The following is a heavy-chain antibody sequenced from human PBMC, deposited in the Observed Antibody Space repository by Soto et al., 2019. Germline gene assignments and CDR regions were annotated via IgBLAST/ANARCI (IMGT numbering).Heavy chain of an antibody. D-gene: IGHD4-4*01. CDR2: IYHSGST. CDR1: GGSISSGGYS. CDR3: ARGMTTVTTLDY. J-gene: IGHJ4*02. Sequence: QLQLQESGSGLVKPSQTQSLTCAVSGGSISSGGYSWSWIRQPPGKGLEWIGYIYHSGSTYYNPSLKSRITISIDRSKNQLSLKLSSVTAADTAVYYCARGMTTVTTLDYWGQGTLVTVSS. V-gene: IGHV4-30-2*01.